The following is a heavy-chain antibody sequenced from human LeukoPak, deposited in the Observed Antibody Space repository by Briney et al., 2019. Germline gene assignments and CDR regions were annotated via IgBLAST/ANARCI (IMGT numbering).Heavy chain of an antibody. V-gene: IGHV3-53*01. CDR3: ARDSSSSWYWTEWGSGAFDI. CDR1: GFTVSNNY. J-gene: IGHJ3*02. CDR2: IHSGGTT. D-gene: IGHD6-13*01. Sequence: GGSLRLSCAASGFTVSNNYMSWVRQAPGKGLEWVSVIHSGGTTNYADSVQGRFTISRDNSKTTVYLHMNSLRAEDTAVYYCARDSSSSWYWTEWGSGAFDIWGQGTMVTVSS.